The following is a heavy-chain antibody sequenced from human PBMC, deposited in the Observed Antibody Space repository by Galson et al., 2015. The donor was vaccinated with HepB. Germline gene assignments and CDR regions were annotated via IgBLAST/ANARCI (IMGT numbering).Heavy chain of an antibody. J-gene: IGHJ5*02. CDR3: ARAGYYDSSGYYNWFDP. CDR2: ISAYNGNT. D-gene: IGHD3-22*01. V-gene: IGHV1-18*04. Sequence: SVKVSCKASGYTFTSYGISWVRQAPGQGLEWMGWISAYNGNTDYAQKLQGRVTMTTDTSTSTAYMELRSLRSDDTAVYYCARAGYYDSSGYYNWFDPWGQGTLVTVSS. CDR1: GYTFTSYG.